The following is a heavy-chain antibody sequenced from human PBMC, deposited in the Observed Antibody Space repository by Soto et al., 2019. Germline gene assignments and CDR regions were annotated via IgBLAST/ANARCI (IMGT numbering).Heavy chain of an antibody. CDR1: GGTFSSYA. Sequence: GASVKVSCKASGGTFSSYAISWVRQAPGQGLEWMGGIIPIFGTTNYAQKFQGRVTMTRDTSTSTVYMELRSLRSEDTAVYYCARGYGDIYYYMDVWGKGTTVTVSS. J-gene: IGHJ6*03. CDR3: ARGYGDIYYYMDV. D-gene: IGHD4-17*01. V-gene: IGHV1-69*05. CDR2: IIPIFGTT.